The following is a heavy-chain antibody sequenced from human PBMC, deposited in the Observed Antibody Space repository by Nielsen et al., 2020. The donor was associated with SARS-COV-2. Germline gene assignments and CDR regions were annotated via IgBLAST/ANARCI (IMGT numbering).Heavy chain of an antibody. V-gene: IGHV3-30-3*01. J-gene: IGHJ4*02. D-gene: IGHD3-10*01. Sequence: GESLKISCAASGFTFSTYAMHWVRQAPGKGLEWVAVISYDGSEKYFADSGKGRFTISRDNSKNTLYLHMNSLRDEDTAVYFCARDDGDGSGSYYLYYLDYWGRGTRVTVSS. CDR2: ISYDGSEK. CDR1: GFTFSTYA. CDR3: ARDDGDGSGSYYLYYLDY.